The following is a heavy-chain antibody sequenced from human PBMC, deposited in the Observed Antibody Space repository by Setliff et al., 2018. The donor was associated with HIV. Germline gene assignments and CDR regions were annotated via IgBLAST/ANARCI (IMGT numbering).Heavy chain of an antibody. J-gene: IGHJ4*02. V-gene: IGHV7-4-1*02. D-gene: IGHD3-10*01. CDR1: GYTFTSYA. CDR2: INTNTGNP. Sequence: VASVKVSCKASGYTFTSYAMNWVRQAPGQGLEWMGWINTNTGNPTYAQGFTGRFVFSLDTSVSTAYLQISSLKAEDTAVYYCARAPRGYYYGSGSYYRYYFDYWGQGTLVTVSS. CDR3: ARAPRGYYYGSGSYYRYYFDY.